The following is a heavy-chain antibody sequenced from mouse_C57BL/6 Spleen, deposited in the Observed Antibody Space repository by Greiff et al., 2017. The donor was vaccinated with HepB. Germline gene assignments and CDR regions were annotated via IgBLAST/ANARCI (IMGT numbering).Heavy chain of an antibody. CDR3: ARGTYYSNYGAY. CDR1: GYTFTGYW. V-gene: IGHV1-9*01. D-gene: IGHD2-5*01. CDR2: ILSGSGST. Sequence: VQLQQSGAELMKPGASVKLSCKATGYTFTGYWIEWVKQRPGHGLEWIGEILSGSGSTNYNEKFKGKATFTADTSSNTAYMQLSSLTTEDSAIYYCARGTYYSNYGAYWGQGTLVTVSA. J-gene: IGHJ3*01.